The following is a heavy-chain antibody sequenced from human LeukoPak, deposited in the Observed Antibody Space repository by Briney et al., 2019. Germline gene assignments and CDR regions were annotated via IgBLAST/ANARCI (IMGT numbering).Heavy chain of an antibody. Sequence: GGSLRLSCAASGFTFSNAWMSWVRQAPGKGLEWVGRIKSKTDGGTTDYAAPVKGRFTISRDDSKNTLYLQMNSLKTEDTAVHYCTTASPAYSGIHYYMDVWGKGTTVTVSS. CDR2: IKSKTDGGTT. CDR3: TTASPAYSGIHYYMDV. CDR1: GFTFSNAW. J-gene: IGHJ6*03. V-gene: IGHV3-15*01. D-gene: IGHD1-26*01.